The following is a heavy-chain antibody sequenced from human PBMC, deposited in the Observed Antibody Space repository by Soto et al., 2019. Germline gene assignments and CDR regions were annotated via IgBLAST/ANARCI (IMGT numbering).Heavy chain of an antibody. CDR3: ARQIYDSGTGPNFQYYFDS. D-gene: IGHD6-13*01. J-gene: IGHJ4*02. CDR2: IDPSDSQT. V-gene: IGHV5-10-1*01. Sequence: GESLKISCKGSGYSFAGYWITWVRQKPGKGLEWMGRIDPSDSQTYYSPSFRGHVTISVTKSITTVFLQWSSLRASDTAMYYCARQIYDSGTGPNFQYYFDSWGQGTPVTSPQ. CDR1: GYSFAGYW.